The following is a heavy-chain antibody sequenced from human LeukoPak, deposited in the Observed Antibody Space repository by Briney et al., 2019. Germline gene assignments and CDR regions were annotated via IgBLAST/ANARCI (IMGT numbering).Heavy chain of an antibody. V-gene: IGHV3-53*01. D-gene: IGHD5-24*01. J-gene: IGHJ4*02. CDR2: IYSGGST. Sequence: GGSLRLSCAASGFTVSTNYMSWVRQAPGKGLEWVPVIYSGGSTYYADSVKGRFTISRDNSKNTLYLQMNSLRAEDTAVYYCARRGRDDYNSWGPFDYWGQGALVTVSS. CDR1: GFTVSTNY. CDR3: ARRGRDDYNSWGPFDY.